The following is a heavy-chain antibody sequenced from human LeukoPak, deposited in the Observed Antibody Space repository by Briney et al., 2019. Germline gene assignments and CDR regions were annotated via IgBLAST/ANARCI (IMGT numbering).Heavy chain of an antibody. Sequence: PGGSRRPSCPASGLAFSATYMSWIAQAPGKGLEWISYITINVTAMYYADSVKGRFTISRDNAKNSLFLQMNSLRAEDTAVYYCARDQDVVILLGIIAYDAFDIWGQGTMVTVSS. D-gene: IGHD2/OR15-2a*01. CDR2: ITINVTAM. CDR1: GLAFSATY. J-gene: IGHJ3*02. CDR3: ARDQDVVILLGIIAYDAFDI. V-gene: IGHV3-11*04.